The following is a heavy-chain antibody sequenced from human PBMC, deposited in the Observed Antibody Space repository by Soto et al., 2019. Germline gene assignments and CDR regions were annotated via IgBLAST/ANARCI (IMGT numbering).Heavy chain of an antibody. Sequence: ASVKVSCKVSGYTLTELSMHWVRQAPGKGLEWMGGFDPEDGETIYAQKFQGRVTMTEDTSTGTAYMELSSLRSEDTAVYYCATQNFYCSGGSCYLDWFDPWGQGTLVTVSS. CDR3: ATQNFYCSGGSCYLDWFDP. J-gene: IGHJ5*02. CDR2: FDPEDGET. V-gene: IGHV1-24*01. D-gene: IGHD2-15*01. CDR1: GYTLTELS.